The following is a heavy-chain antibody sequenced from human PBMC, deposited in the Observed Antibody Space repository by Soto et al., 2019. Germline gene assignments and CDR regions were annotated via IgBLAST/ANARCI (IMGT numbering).Heavy chain of an antibody. D-gene: IGHD3-22*01. CDR3: ARVYDSIGYYPASTGMDV. J-gene: IGHJ6*02. V-gene: IGHV1-69*13. CDR1: GGTFSSYA. CDR2: TIPIFGTA. Sequence: SVKVSCKASGGTFSSYAISWVRQAPGQGLEWMGGTIPIFGTANYAQKFQGRVTITADESTSTAYMELSSLRSEDTAVYYCARVYDSIGYYPASTGMDVRGQGDTVPVSS.